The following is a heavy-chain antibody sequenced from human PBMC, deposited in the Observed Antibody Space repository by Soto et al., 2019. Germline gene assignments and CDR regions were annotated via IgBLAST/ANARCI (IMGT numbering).Heavy chain of an antibody. J-gene: IGHJ4*01. CDR3: ARGGVSTRTFDY. CDR1: GYKFAGYW. V-gene: IGHV5-51*01. D-gene: IGHD3-3*01. Sequence: XDSLKVSWKCSGYKFAGYWIALVRQMPGKGLELMGIIYPSDSDTRYRPSFQGQVTISADKSISSAYLQWSSLRASDTAMYYCARGGVSTRTFDYWGHGTLVTAPQ. CDR2: IYPSDSDT.